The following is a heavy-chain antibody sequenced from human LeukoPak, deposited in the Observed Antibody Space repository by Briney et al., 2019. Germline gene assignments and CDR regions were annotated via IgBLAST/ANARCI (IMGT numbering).Heavy chain of an antibody. Sequence: GGSLRLSCAASGFTFSSYVMTWVRQAPGKGLEWVSTISGSGGTTYYADSVKGRFTISRDNSKNMLHLQMNSLTAEDTAVYFCAKRLTTVAGTYFDYWGQGTLVTVSS. CDR3: AKRLTTVAGTYFDY. CDR2: ISGSGGTT. J-gene: IGHJ4*02. CDR1: GFTFSSYV. V-gene: IGHV3-23*01. D-gene: IGHD4-23*01.